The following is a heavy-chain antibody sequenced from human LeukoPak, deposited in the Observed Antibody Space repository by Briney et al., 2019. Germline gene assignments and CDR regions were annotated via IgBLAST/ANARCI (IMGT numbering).Heavy chain of an antibody. CDR3: AKLPGVAALSLKWLVMYY. V-gene: IGHV3-23*01. CDR2: ISGSGGST. D-gene: IGHD6-19*01. J-gene: IGHJ4*02. CDR1: GFTFSSYA. Sequence: GGSLRLSCAASGFTFSSYAMSWVRQAPGKGLEWVSAISGSGGSTYNADSVKGRFTITRDNSKNTLYLQMNSLRAEDTAVYYCAKLPGVAALSLKWLVMYYWGQGTLVTVSS.